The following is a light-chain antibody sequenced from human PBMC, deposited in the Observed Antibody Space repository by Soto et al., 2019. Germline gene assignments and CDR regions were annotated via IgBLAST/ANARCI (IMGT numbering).Light chain of an antibody. CDR1: QSISRY. CDR3: QQSYSTPLT. J-gene: IGKJ4*01. Sequence: DIQMTQSPSSLSASVGDRVTIICRASQSISRYLNWYQQIPGQAPKLLIYAASSLQSGVPSRFSGSGSGTDFTLTISSLQPEDFATYYCQQSYSTPLTFGGGTRVEIK. CDR2: AAS. V-gene: IGKV1-39*01.